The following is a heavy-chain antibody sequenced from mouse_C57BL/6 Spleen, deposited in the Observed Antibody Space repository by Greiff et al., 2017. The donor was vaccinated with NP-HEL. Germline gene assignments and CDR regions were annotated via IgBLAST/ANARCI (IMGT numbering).Heavy chain of an antibody. CDR2: INPNNGGT. CDR1: GYTFTDYN. J-gene: IGHJ1*03. Sequence: EVQLQQSGPELVKPGASVKIPCKASGYTFTDYNMDWVKQSHGKSLEWIGDINPNNGGTIYNQKFKGKATLTVDKSSSTAYMELRSLTSEDTAVYYCARAPINYYGSSYVGYFDVWGTGTTVTVSS. CDR3: ARAPINYYGSSYVGYFDV. V-gene: IGHV1-18*01. D-gene: IGHD1-1*01.